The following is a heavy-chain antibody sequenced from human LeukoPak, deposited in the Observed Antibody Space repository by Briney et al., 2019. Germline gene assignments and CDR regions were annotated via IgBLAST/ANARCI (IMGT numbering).Heavy chain of an antibody. D-gene: IGHD3-10*01. V-gene: IGHV3-74*01. CDR2: IISDGSNT. Sequence: GGSLRLSCAASGFTFSSYWMHWVRQVPGKGLVWVSRIISDGSNTAYAESVKGRFTISRDNAKNTVYLQMNSLRAEDTAVYYCARDYVSGSFGPWGQGTLVTVSS. CDR1: GFTFSSYW. CDR3: ARDYVSGSFGP. J-gene: IGHJ5*02.